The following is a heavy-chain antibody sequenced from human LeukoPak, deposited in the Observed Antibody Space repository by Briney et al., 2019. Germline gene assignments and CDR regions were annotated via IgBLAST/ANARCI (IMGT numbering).Heavy chain of an antibody. CDR3: VRGTAATTTFDY. V-gene: IGHV3-21*01. CDR2: ISSTSGYI. CDR1: GFTFSSYT. Sequence: PGGSLRLSCAASGFTFSSYTMNWVRQAPGKGLDWVSSISSTSGYIYYADSVKGRFTISRDNAKNSLYLQMNSLRAEDTAVYYCVRGTAATTTFDYWGQGTLITVSS. J-gene: IGHJ4*02. D-gene: IGHD2-15*01.